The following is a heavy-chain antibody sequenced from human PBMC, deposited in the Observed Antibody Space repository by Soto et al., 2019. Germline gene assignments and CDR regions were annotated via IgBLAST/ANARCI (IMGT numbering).Heavy chain of an antibody. Sequence: GGSLRLSCAASGFTFSSYSMKWVRQAPGKGLEWVSSISSSSSYIYYADSVKGRFTISRDNAKNSLYLQMNSLRAEDTAVYYCATAPVLRFLEWSPFGPSGYFDYWGQGTLVTVSS. D-gene: IGHD3-3*01. CDR2: ISSSSSYI. CDR1: GFTFSSYS. V-gene: IGHV3-21*01. CDR3: ATAPVLRFLEWSPFGPSGYFDY. J-gene: IGHJ4*02.